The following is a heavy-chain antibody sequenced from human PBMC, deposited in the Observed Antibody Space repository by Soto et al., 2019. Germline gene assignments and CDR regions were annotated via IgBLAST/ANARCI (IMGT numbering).Heavy chain of an antibody. D-gene: IGHD6-13*01. Sequence: GSLRLSCAASGFTVSSNYMSWVRQAPGRGLEWVSLIYSGDSTYYADSVKGRFTISRDNSKNTLYFQMNSLRAEDTAVYYCARAGSSTPSKRAFDIWGQGTMVTVSS. J-gene: IGHJ3*02. V-gene: IGHV3-53*01. CDR3: ARAGSSTPSKRAFDI. CDR2: IYSGDST. CDR1: GFTVSSNY.